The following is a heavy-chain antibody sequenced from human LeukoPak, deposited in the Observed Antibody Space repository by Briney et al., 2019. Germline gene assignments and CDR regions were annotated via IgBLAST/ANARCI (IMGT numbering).Heavy chain of an antibody. V-gene: IGHV3-23*01. J-gene: IGHJ3*02. CDR2: ISGSGGST. CDR3: AKDYCGGDCYRYAFDI. Sequence: PGRSLRLSCAASGFTFDDYAMHWVRQAPGKGLEWVSAISGSGGSTYYADSVKGRFTISRDNSKNTLYLQMNSLRAEDTAVYYCAKDYCGGDCYRYAFDIWGQGTMVTVSS. CDR1: GFTFDDYA. D-gene: IGHD2-21*02.